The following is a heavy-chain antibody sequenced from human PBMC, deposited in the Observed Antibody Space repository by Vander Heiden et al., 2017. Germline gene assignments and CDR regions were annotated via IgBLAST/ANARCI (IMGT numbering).Heavy chain of an antibody. V-gene: IGHV3-23*01. D-gene: IGHD4-17*01. CDR3: AKGGEPGDFEYIDY. J-gene: IGHJ4*02. Sequence: EVQVLESGGDLVTPGGSLRLSCAASGFRFSIYAMSWVRQAPGKGLEWVSTIGDNTYYADSVKGRFIISRDNSKNTVYLEMHSLRAEDTALYYCAKGGEPGDFEYIDYWGQGTLVTVSS. CDR2: IGDNT. CDR1: GFRFSIYA.